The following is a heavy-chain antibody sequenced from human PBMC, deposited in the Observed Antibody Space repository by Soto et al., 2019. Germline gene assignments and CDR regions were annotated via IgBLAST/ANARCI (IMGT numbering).Heavy chain of an antibody. Sequence: QVQLQESGPGLVKPSQTLSLTCTVSGGSISSGGYYWSWIRQHPGKGLEWIGYIYYSGSTYYNPSLQSRVTISVDTSKNQFSLKLSSVTAADTAVYYCARDKRIFGAFDIWGQGTMVTVSS. D-gene: IGHD3-3*01. J-gene: IGHJ3*02. CDR3: ARDKRIFGAFDI. V-gene: IGHV4-31*03. CDR1: GGSISSGGYY. CDR2: IYYSGST.